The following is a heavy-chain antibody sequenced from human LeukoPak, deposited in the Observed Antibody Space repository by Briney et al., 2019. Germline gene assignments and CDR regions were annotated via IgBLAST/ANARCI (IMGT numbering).Heavy chain of an antibody. J-gene: IGHJ4*02. CDR1: VGTFSSYA. V-gene: IGHV1-69*01. CDR3: ARDPIYGGNPGDDY. CDR2: IIPIFGTA. D-gene: IGHD4-23*01. Sequence: SSVKVSCKASVGTFSSYAISWVRQAPGQGLEWMGGIIPIFGTANYAQKFQGRVTITADEATSTAYMELSSLRSEDTAVYYCARDPIYGGNPGDDYWGQGTLVTVSS.